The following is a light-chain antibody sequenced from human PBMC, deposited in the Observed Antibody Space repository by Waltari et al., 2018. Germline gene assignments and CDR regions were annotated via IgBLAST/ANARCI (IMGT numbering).Light chain of an antibody. CDR2: GAS. CDR3: QQYNNWPTWT. V-gene: IGKV3-15*01. CDR1: QSVGSF. Sequence: EIVMTQSPATLSVSPGERATPSCRALQSVGSFLAWFQQKPGQAPRRLMYGASTRATGSPARFSGSGSGTEFTLTISSLQSEDFAVYYCQQYNNWPTWTFGQGTKVEIK. J-gene: IGKJ1*01.